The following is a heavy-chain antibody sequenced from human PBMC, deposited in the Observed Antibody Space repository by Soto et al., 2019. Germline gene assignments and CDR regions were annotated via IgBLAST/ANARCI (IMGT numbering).Heavy chain of an antibody. V-gene: IGHV1-3*01. CDR2: INAGNGNT. CDR1: GYTFTSYA. Sequence: ASVKVSCKASGYTFTSYAMRWVRQAPGQRLEWMGWINAGNGNTKYSQRFQGRVTITRDTSASTAYMELSSLRSEDTAVYYCARGEMVYAYYYYYGMDVWGQGTTVTVSS. D-gene: IGHD2-8*01. CDR3: ARGEMVYAYYYYYGMDV. J-gene: IGHJ6*02.